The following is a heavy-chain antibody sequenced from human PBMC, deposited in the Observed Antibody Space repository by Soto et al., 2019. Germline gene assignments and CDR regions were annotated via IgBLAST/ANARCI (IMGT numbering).Heavy chain of an antibody. V-gene: IGHV1-69*13. CDR1: GGTFSSYA. Sequence: ASVKVSCKASGGTFSSYAISWVRQAPGQGLEWMGGIIPIFGTVNYAQKFQGRVTITADESTSTAYMELSSLRSEDTAVYYCARVKSGSYYYYYGMDVWGPGTTVTVSS. D-gene: IGHD1-26*01. CDR2: IIPIFGTV. CDR3: ARVKSGSYYYYYGMDV. J-gene: IGHJ6*02.